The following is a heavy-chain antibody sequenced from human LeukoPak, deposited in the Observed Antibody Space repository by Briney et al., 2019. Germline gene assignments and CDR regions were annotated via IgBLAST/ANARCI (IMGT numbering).Heavy chain of an antibody. Sequence: GESLKISCKGSGYSFTSYWIGWVRQMPGKGLEWVGIIYPGDSDTRYSPSFQGQVTISADKSISTAYLQWSSLKASDTAMYYCARQASIAARPPFPLGWFDPWGQGTLVTVSS. J-gene: IGHJ5*02. CDR1: GYSFTSYW. V-gene: IGHV5-51*01. CDR3: ARQASIAARPPFPLGWFDP. CDR2: IYPGDSDT. D-gene: IGHD6-6*01.